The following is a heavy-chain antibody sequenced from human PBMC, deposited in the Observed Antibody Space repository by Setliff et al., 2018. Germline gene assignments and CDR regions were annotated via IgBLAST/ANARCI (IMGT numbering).Heavy chain of an antibody. J-gene: IGHJ4*02. CDR2: ISTSSGTR. CDR3: ARTY. Sequence: GGSLRLSCVVSGFSFSNYGMTWVRQAPGKGLEWISYISTSSGTRYYADSVKGRFTISRDNAKNSLYLQMNSLRAEDTAVYYCARTYWGQGTLVTVSS. V-gene: IGHV3-48*01. CDR1: GFSFSNYG.